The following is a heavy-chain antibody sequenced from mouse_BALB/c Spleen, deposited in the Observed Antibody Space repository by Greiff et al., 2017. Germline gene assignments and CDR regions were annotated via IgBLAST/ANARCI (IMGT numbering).Heavy chain of an antibody. J-gene: IGHJ2*01. CDR1: GYSFTDYN. D-gene: IGHD1-1*01. V-gene: IGHV1S135*01. CDR2: IDPYNGGT. CDR3: ARSNYYGSSQSYYFDY. Sequence: EVKLMESGPELVKPGASVKVSCKASGYSFTDYNMYWVKQSHGKSLEWIGYIDPYNGGTSYNQKFKGKATLTVDKSSSTAFMHLNSLTSEDSAVYYCARSNYYGSSQSYYFDYWGQGTTLTVSS.